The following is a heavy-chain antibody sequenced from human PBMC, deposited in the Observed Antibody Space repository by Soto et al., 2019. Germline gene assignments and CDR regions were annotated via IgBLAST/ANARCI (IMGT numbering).Heavy chain of an antibody. D-gene: IGHD3-22*01. V-gene: IGHV4-30-2*01. CDR3: ARVKDYYDSSGYHNWFDP. CDR1: GGSISSGGYS. J-gene: IGHJ5*02. CDR2: IYHSGST. Sequence: SETLSLTCAVSGGSISSGGYSWSWIRQPPGKGLEWIGYIYHSGSTYYNPSLKSRVTISVDRSKNQFSLKLSSVTAADTAVYYCARVKDYYDSSGYHNWFDPWGRGTLVTVSS.